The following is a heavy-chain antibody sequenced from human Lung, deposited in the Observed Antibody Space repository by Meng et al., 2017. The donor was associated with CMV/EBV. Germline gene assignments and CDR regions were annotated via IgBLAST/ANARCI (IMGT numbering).Heavy chain of an antibody. D-gene: IGHD2-15*01. Sequence: GPGQVTPSETLTPTCTVSGGSNSSYCWSWIRQPAGKGLEWTGRSDTSGSTNYNPSLKSRVTMSVDTSKIPFSLKLSSVSAEDTAVYYGARDGTYPSCSGGSCWDYWGQGTLVTVSS. J-gene: IGHJ4*02. CDR1: GGSNSSYC. CDR3: ARDGTYPSCSGGSCWDY. V-gene: IGHV4-4*07. CDR2: SDTSGST.